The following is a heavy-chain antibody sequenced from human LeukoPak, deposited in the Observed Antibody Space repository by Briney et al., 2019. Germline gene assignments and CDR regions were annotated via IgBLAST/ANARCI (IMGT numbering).Heavy chain of an antibody. D-gene: IGHD3-22*01. CDR1: GGSINSYY. CDR3: ASLYYYDSSGYYNPFDY. V-gene: IGHV4-59*08. Sequence: SETLSLTCTVSGGSINSYYWSWIRQPPGKGLECIGYIHYTGSTNYNPSLKSRVTISVDTSKNQFSLKLSSVTAADTAVYYCASLYYYDSSGYYNPFDYWGQGTLVTVSS. CDR2: IHYTGST. J-gene: IGHJ4*02.